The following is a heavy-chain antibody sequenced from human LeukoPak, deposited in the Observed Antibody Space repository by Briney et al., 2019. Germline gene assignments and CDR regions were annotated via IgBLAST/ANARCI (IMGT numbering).Heavy chain of an antibody. V-gene: IGHV3-30*02. Sequence: GGSLRLSCAASGFTFSSYALHWVRQAPGKGLEWVAFIWYDGSNKDYADSVKGRFTISRDNSKSTLYLQMNSLRPEDTAVYYCAKTDEYQLLHCYFDYWGQGTLVTVSS. J-gene: IGHJ4*02. CDR3: AKTDEYQLLHCYFDY. CDR2: IWYDGSNK. CDR1: GFTFSSYA. D-gene: IGHD2-2*01.